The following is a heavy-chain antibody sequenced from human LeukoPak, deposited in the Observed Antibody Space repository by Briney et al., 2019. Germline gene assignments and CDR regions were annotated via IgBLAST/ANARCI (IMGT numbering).Heavy chain of an antibody. D-gene: IGHD4-17*01. J-gene: IGHJ2*01. CDR2: ISYDGSNR. V-gene: IGHV3-30*18. CDR3: AKDASPTVTTAYWYFDL. Sequence: GGSLRLSCAASGFTFSSYGMHWVRQAPGKGLEWVAVISYDGSNRYYADSVKGRFTISRDNSKNTLYLQMNSLRAEDTAVYYCAKDASPTVTTAYWYFDLWGRGTLVTVSS. CDR1: GFTFSSYG.